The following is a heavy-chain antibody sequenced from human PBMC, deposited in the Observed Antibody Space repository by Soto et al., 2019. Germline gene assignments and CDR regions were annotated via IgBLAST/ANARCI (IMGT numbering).Heavy chain of an antibody. Sequence: PGGSLRLSCAASGFTFSSYAMHWVRQAPGKGLEWVAVISYDGSNKYYADSVKGRFTISRDNSKNTLYLQMNSLRAEDTAVYYCAREGDYGDLYYFDYWGQGTLVTVSS. D-gene: IGHD4-17*01. V-gene: IGHV3-30*04. CDR2: ISYDGSNK. J-gene: IGHJ4*02. CDR1: GFTFSSYA. CDR3: AREGDYGDLYYFDY.